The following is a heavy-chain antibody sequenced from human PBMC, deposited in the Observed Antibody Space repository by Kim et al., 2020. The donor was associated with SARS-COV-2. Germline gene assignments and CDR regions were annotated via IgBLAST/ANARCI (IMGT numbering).Heavy chain of an antibody. D-gene: IGHD1-26*01. CDR1: GYTFTSYY. CDR3: ARDGWPLGRKWELLGVSSDY. Sequence: ASVKVSCKASGYTFTSYYMHWVRQAPGQGLEWMGIINPSGGSTSYAQKFQGRVTMTRDTSTSTVYMELSSLRSEDTAVYYCARDGWPLGRKWELLGVSSDYWGQGTLVTVSS. CDR2: INPSGGST. J-gene: IGHJ4*02. V-gene: IGHV1-46*01.